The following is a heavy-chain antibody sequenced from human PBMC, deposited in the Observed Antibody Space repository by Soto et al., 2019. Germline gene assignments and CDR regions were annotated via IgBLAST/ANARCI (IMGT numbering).Heavy chain of an antibody. V-gene: IGHV1-69*01. CDR1: GGSFSDFA. CDR2: LIPMVGAS. CDR3: ARGGIVAVPAALSSYHDYTNYRFDS. Sequence: QVQLAQSGAEVRKPGSSVKVSCGASGGSFSDFAFSWVRQAPGQGLEWMGGLIPMVGASKYAQRFQDRVTITADESTNTVYLALSSLTSDDTATYYCARGGIVAVPAALSSYHDYTNYRFDSWGQGTLVTVSS. J-gene: IGHJ4*02. D-gene: IGHD2-15*01.